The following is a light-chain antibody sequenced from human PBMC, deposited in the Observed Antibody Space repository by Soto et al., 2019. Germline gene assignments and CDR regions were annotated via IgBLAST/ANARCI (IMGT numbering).Light chain of an antibody. CDR2: DAS. V-gene: IGLV2-14*03. J-gene: IGLJ2*01. Sequence: QSALTQPASVSGSPGQSITISCTGTSSDVGGYNYVSWYQQHPGKVPRLMIYDASNRPSGVSNRFSGSKSGNTASLTISGLQAEDEADYYCSSYTSSNTPIFGGGTKLTVL. CDR1: SSDVGGYNY. CDR3: SSYTSSNTPI.